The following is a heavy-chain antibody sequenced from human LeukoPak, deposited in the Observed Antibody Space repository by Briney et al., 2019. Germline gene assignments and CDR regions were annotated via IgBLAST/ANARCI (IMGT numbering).Heavy chain of an antibody. CDR2: IYYSGST. CDR3: ARSERIIMILGGAFDV. CDR1: GDSISSYY. V-gene: IGHV4-59*08. Sequence: ASETLSLTCTVSGDSISSYYWSWIRQPPGKGLEWIGYIYYSGSTNYNPSLKSRVTISVDTSKNQFSLMLSSVTAADTAVYFCARSERIIMILGGAFDVWGQGTMVTVSS. J-gene: IGHJ3*01. D-gene: IGHD3-22*01.